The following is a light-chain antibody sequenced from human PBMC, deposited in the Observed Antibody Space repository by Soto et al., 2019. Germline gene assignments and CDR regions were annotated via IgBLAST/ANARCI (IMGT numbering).Light chain of an antibody. V-gene: IGKV2-28*01. CDR3: MQALQTRT. Sequence: DIVMTQSPLSLPVTTGEPASISCRSSQSLLHSNGYNYLDWYVQKPGQSPQLLIYLGSNRASGVPDRFSGSGSGTDFTLRISRVEAEDVGVYYCMQALQTRTFGQGTKVDI. J-gene: IGKJ1*01. CDR1: QSLLHSNGYNY. CDR2: LGS.